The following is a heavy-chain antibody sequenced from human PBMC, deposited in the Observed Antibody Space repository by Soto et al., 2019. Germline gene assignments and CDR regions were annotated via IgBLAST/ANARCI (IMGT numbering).Heavy chain of an antibody. CDR1: GGTFSSYA. D-gene: IGHD4-17*01. CDR3: ARGPSNYGDYYYYYGMDV. V-gene: IGHV1-69*13. Sequence: GASVKVSCKASGGTFSSYAISWVRQAPGQGLERMGEIIPIFGTANYAQKFQGRVTITADESTSTAYIELSSLRSEDAAVYYCARGPSNYGDYYYYYGMDVWGQGTTVTVS. CDR2: IIPIFGTA. J-gene: IGHJ6*02.